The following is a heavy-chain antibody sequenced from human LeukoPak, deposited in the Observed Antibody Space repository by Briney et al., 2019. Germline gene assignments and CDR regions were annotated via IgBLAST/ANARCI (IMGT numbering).Heavy chain of an antibody. V-gene: IGHV4-4*07. CDR3: ARDARLHYYFDY. J-gene: IGHJ4*02. CDR1: GGSISSYY. D-gene: IGHD6-25*01. CDR2: FYTSGST. Sequence: SETLSLTCTVSGGSISSYYWSWIRQLAGKGLEWIGRFYTSGSTHYNPSLKSRVTMSIDTSKNQFSLKLSSVAAADTAVYYCARDARLHYYFDYWGQGTLVTVSS.